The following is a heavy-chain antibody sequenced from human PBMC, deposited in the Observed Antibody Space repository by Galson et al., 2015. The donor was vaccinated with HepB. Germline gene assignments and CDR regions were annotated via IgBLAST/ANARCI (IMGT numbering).Heavy chain of an antibody. V-gene: IGHV4-4*07. CDR3: RAVKPHSDAFDI. J-gene: IGHJ3*02. CDR2: IYTSGST. D-gene: IGHD3-22*01. CDR1: GGSISSYY. Sequence: SETLSLTCTVSGGSISSYYWSWIRQPAGKGLEWIGRIYTSGSTNYNPSLKSRVTMSVDTSKNQFSLKLSSVTAADTAVYYCRAVKPHSDAFDIWGQGTMVTVSS.